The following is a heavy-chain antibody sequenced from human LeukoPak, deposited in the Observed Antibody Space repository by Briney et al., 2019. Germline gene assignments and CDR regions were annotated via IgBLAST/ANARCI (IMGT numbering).Heavy chain of an antibody. CDR2: IYHSGST. CDR3: ARNRRYSSSSIFDY. Sequence: SETLSLTCAVSGGSISSSNWWSWVRQPPGKGLEWIGEIYHSGSTNYNPSPKSRVTISVDKSKNQCSLKLSSVTAADTAVYYCARNRRYSSSSIFDYWGQGTLVTVSS. V-gene: IGHV4-4*02. D-gene: IGHD6-6*01. CDR1: GGSISSSNW. J-gene: IGHJ4*02.